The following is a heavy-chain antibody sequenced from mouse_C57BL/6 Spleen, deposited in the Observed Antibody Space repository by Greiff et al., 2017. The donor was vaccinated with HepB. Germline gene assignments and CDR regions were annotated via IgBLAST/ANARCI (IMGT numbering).Heavy chain of an antibody. CDR1: GFNIKDDY. Sequence: VQLQQSGAELVRPGASVKLSCTASGFNIKDDYMHWVKQRPEQGLEWIGWIDPENGDTEYASKFQGKATITADTSSNTAYLQLSSLTSEDTAVYYCTRGHGGSSPFYAMDYWGQGTSVTVSS. V-gene: IGHV14-4*01. D-gene: IGHD1-1*01. CDR3: TRGHGGSSPFYAMDY. CDR2: IDPENGDT. J-gene: IGHJ4*01.